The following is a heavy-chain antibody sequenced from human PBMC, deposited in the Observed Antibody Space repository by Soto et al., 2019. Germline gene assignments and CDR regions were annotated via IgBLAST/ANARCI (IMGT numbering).Heavy chain of an antibody. CDR1: RDTFNKYA. D-gene: IGHD3-16*01. CDR2: IIPIFSSR. V-gene: IGHV1-69*01. Sequence: QVQLVQSGAEVKKPGSSVKVSCKTSRDTFNKYAFNWVRQAPGQGLEWMGWIIPIFSSRNYAEKFQGRVTITADDSTSTAYIELRSLRFEDTAVYYCARGEPYLGVWGQGTTVTVSS. CDR3: ARGEPYLGV. J-gene: IGHJ6*02.